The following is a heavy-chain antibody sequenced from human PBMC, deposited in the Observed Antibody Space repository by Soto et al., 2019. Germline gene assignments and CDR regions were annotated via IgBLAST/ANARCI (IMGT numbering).Heavy chain of an antibody. CDR1: GGAISSSRCH. V-gene: IGHV4-39*01. J-gene: IGHJ3*02. CDR2: IRYSGST. Sequence: PSETVCLTCTVSGGAISSSRCHCGWIRLPPGKGMEWIASIRYSGSTFYTPSLKSRVTLSVDTSKNQFARKLGSVTGAETAVYYCARHGITGSYYDAFDIWGQGTRVT. D-gene: IGHD1-26*01. CDR3: ARHGITGSYYDAFDI.